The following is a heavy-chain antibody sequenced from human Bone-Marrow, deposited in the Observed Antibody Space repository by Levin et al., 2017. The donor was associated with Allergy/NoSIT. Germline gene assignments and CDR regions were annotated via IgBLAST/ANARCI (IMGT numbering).Heavy chain of an antibody. D-gene: IGHD3-10*01. CDR1: GFTFSGHA. CDR3: ARDRQEIGDDAFDI. V-gene: IGHV3-33*01. J-gene: IGHJ3*02. Sequence: PGGSLRLSCATSGFTFSGHAMHWVRQAPGKGLEWVAVIWYDGSNKHYADSVNGRFTISRDNSKNTLYLQMISLRVEDTATYYCARDRQEIGDDAFDIWGQGTMVTVSS. CDR2: IWYDGSNK.